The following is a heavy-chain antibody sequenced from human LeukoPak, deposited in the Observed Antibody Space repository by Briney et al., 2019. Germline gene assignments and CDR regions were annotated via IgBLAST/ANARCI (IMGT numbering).Heavy chain of an antibody. Sequence: GGSLRLSCAASGFTFDDCTMHWVRQAPGKGLEWVSLIRWDGGSTYYADSVKGRFTISRDNSKNSLYLQMNSLRTEDTALYYCAKDITMVRGVIITNYYYGMDVWGQGTTVTVSS. V-gene: IGHV3-43*01. CDR3: AKDITMVRGVIITNYYYGMDV. CDR2: IRWDGGST. CDR1: GFTFDDCT. J-gene: IGHJ6*02. D-gene: IGHD3-10*01.